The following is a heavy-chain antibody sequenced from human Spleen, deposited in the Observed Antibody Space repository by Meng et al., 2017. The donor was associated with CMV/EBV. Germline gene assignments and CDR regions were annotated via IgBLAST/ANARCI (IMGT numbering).Heavy chain of an antibody. V-gene: IGHV3-23*01. CDR1: GFTFSSYA. J-gene: IGHJ4*02. D-gene: IGHD6-13*01. CDR2: ISGVGGGT. CDR3: AREAAAGTDMYYFDY. Sequence: GGSLRLSCAASGFTFSSYAMSWVRQAPGKGLEWVSAISGVGGGTYYADSVKGRFTISRDNAKNSLYLQMNSLRAEDSALYYCAREAAAGTDMYYFDYWGQGTLVTVSS.